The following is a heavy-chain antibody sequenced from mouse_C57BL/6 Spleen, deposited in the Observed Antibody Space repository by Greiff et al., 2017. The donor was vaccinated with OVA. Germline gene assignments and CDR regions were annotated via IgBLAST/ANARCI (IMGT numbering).Heavy chain of an antibody. Sequence: VQLQQSGPELVKPGASVKISCKASGYTFTDYYMNWVKQSHGKSLEWIGDINPNNGGTSYNQKFKGKATLTVDKSSSTAYMELRSLTSEDSAVYYCAKSTMINSHWYFDVWGTGTTVTVSS. V-gene: IGHV1-26*01. CDR2: INPNNGGT. D-gene: IGHD2-4*01. CDR1: GYTFTDYY. CDR3: AKSTMINSHWYFDV. J-gene: IGHJ1*03.